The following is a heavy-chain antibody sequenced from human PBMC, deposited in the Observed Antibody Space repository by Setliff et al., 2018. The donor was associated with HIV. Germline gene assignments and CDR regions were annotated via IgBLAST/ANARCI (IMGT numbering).Heavy chain of an antibody. V-gene: IGHV1-3*01. CDR1: GYTFTTYA. CDR2: INAGSGNT. D-gene: IGHD7-27*01. CDR3: ARDKTGDLWYFDS. Sequence: ASVKVSCKASGYTFTTYAIHWVRQAPGQSLEWMGWINAGSGNTKYSQKFQGRVTVTADISTSTAYMELRSLRSDDTAVYYCARDKTGDLWYFDSWGQGTLVTVSS. J-gene: IGHJ4*02.